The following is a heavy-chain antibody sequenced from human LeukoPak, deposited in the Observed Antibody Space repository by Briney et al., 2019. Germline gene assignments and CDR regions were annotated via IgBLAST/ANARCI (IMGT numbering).Heavy chain of an antibody. CDR2: IKQDGSEK. D-gene: IGHD3-9*01. Sequence: GGSLRLSCAASGFSFSSYWMIWVRQAPGKGLGWVAKIKQDGSEKYSVDSVKGRFTISRDNAKNSVYLQMNSLRVEDTAVYYCARDRVDWYDYWGQGTLVTVSS. CDR3: ARDRVDWYDY. CDR1: GFSFSSYW. J-gene: IGHJ4*02. V-gene: IGHV3-7*01.